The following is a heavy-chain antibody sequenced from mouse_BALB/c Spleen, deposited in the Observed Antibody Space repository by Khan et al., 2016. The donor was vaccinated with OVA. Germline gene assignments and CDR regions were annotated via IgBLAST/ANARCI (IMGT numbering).Heavy chain of an antibody. CDR1: GYTFTNYW. V-gene: IGHV1-7*01. J-gene: IGHJ3*01. CDR3: SRSRDYGEGFSY. D-gene: IGHD2-4*01. CDR2: INPSTGYT. Sequence: VQLVESGAELAKPGASVKMSCKASGYTFTNYWMHWVKQRPGQGLEWFGYINPSTGYTEYNQKFKDKATLTADKSSSTAYMHLSSLTSEDSAVYYCSRSRDYGEGFSYWGQGTLVTVSP.